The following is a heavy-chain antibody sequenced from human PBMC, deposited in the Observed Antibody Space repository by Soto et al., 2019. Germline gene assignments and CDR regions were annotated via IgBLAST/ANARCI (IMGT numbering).Heavy chain of an antibody. Sequence: GGSLRLSCTASGFTFGDYAMSWFRQAPGKGLEWVGFIRSKAYGGTTEYAASVKGRFTISRDDSKSIAYLQMNSLKTEDTAVYYCTRDYDFWSGLYYFDYWGQGTLVTVSS. CDR3: TRDYDFWSGLYYFDY. D-gene: IGHD3-3*01. V-gene: IGHV3-49*03. CDR2: IRSKAYGGTT. CDR1: GFTFGDYA. J-gene: IGHJ4*02.